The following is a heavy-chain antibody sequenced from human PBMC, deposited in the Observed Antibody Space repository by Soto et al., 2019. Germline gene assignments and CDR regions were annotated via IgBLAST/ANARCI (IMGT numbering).Heavy chain of an antibody. CDR1: GGSISSGGYS. CDR3: VATFYDSSAWDYFDY. CDR2: IYHSGST. J-gene: IGHJ4*02. D-gene: IGHD3-22*01. V-gene: IGHV4-30-2*01. Sequence: PSETLSLTCAVSGGSISSGGYSWSWIRQPPGKGLEWIGYIYHSGSTYYNPSLKSRVTISVDRSKNQFSLKLSSVTAADTAVYYCVATFYDSSAWDYFDYWGQGTLVTVSS.